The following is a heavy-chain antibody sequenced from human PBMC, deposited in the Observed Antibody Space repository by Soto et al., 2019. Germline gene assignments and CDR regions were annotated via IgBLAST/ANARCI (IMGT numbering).Heavy chain of an antibody. J-gene: IGHJ4*02. CDR1: GFTLTSSA. Sequence: QMQLVQSGPEVKKPGTSVKVSCKACGFTLTSSAVQWVRQARGQRLEWIGWIVVGSGNTNYAQKFQERVTITRDMSTSTVYMELSSLRSEDTAVYYCAAERTYCGGDCYVDWGQGTLDTVSS. D-gene: IGHD2-21*02. CDR3: AAERTYCGGDCYVD. CDR2: IVVGSGNT. V-gene: IGHV1-58*01.